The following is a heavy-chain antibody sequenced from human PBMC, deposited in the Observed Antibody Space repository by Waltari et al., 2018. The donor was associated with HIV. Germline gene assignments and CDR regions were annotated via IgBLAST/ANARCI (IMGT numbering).Heavy chain of an antibody. Sequence: QVQLQESGPGLVKPSETLSLTCAVSGCSISRYYWSWIRQSPGKGLEWIGYIFYSGSTNYNPSLKSRVTISVDTSKNQFSLKLSSVTAADTAVYYCARGPTRYYFDYWGQGTLVTVSS. V-gene: IGHV4-59*01. CDR3: ARGPTRYYFDY. J-gene: IGHJ4*02. CDR2: IFYSGST. D-gene: IGHD1-26*01. CDR1: GCSISRYY.